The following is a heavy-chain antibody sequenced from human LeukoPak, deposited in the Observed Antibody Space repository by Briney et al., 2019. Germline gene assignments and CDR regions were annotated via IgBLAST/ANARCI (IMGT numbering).Heavy chain of an antibody. CDR1: GFTFGDYG. CDR3: TRILLKWELPGSDALDI. Sequence: HSGGSLRLSCITSGFTFGDYGLSWVRQAPGKGLEWVGFIRSKAYGATTEYAASLKDRFTISRDDSKSIAYLQVNSLKTEDTAVYYCTRILLKWELPGSDALDIWGEGTMVTVSS. D-gene: IGHD1-26*01. J-gene: IGHJ3*02. CDR2: IRSKAYGATT. V-gene: IGHV3-49*04.